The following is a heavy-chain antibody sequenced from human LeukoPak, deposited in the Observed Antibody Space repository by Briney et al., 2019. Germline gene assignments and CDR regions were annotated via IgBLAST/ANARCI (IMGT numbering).Heavy chain of an antibody. CDR2: IDYSGST. J-gene: IGHJ4*02. CDR3: ARHYYSDPFDY. D-gene: IGHD4-17*01. Sequence: SETLSLTCTVSGASISSYYWSWIRQPPGKGLEWIGYIDYSGSTNYNPSLKSRVIISVDTSKTQFSLKLSSVTAADTAVYYCARHYYSDPFDYWGLGTLVTVSS. V-gene: IGHV4-59*01. CDR1: GASISSYY.